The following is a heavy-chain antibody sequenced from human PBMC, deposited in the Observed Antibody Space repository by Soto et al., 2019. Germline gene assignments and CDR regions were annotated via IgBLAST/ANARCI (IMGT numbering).Heavy chain of an antibody. V-gene: IGHV4-61*01. D-gene: IGHD3-22*01. CDR2: IYYSGST. Sequence: QVQLQESGPGLVKPSETLSLTCTVSGGSVSSGSYYWSWNRQPPGKGLEWIGYIYYSGSTNYNPSLKSRVTISVDTSKNQFSLKLSSVTAADTAVYYCARGLGYYDSSGYYNYYYYGMDVW. CDR1: GGSVSSGSYY. J-gene: IGHJ6*01. CDR3: ARGLGYYDSSGYYNYYYYGMDV.